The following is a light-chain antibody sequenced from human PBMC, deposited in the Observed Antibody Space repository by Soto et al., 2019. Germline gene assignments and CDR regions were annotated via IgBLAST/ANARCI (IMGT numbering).Light chain of an antibody. CDR2: AAS. V-gene: IGKV1-39*01. Sequence: DIPMTQSPSSLSASVGDRVTITCRASKSISTYLNWYQQKPGKAPKLLIYAASSLQSGVPSRFSGSGSGTDFTLTISSLHPDDFATYYCQQSYSSPPYTFGQGTKLDIK. CDR1: KSISTY. CDR3: QQSYSSPPYT. J-gene: IGKJ2*01.